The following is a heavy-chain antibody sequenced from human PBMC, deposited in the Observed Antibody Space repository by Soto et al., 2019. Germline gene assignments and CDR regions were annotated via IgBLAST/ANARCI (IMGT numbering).Heavy chain of an antibody. V-gene: IGHV4-31*03. J-gene: IGHJ4*02. CDR2: IYYSGST. Sequence: SETLSLTCTVSGGSISSGGYYWSWIRQHPGKGLEWIGYIYYSGSTYYNPSLKSRVTISVDTSKNQFSLKLSSVTAADTAVYYCARVGVAAAGRYYFDYWGQGTLVTV. CDR3: ARVGVAAAGRYYFDY. D-gene: IGHD6-13*01. CDR1: GGSISSGGYY.